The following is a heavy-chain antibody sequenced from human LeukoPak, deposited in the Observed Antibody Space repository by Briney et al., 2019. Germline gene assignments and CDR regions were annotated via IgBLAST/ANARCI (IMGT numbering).Heavy chain of an antibody. V-gene: IGHV1-46*01. D-gene: IGHD6-6*01. J-gene: IGHJ3*02. Sequence: ASVKVSCKASGYTFTSDYMHWVRQAPGQGLEWMGIINPSGGSTSYAQKFQGRVTMTRDMSTSTVYMELSSLRSEDTAVYYCARDRRGIAARLDAFDIWGQGTMVTVSS. CDR3: ARDRRGIAARLDAFDI. CDR2: INPSGGST. CDR1: GYTFTSDY.